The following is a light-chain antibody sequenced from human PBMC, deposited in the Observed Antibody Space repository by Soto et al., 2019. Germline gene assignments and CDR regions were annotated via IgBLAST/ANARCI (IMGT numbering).Light chain of an antibody. CDR1: QSVSSY. CDR3: QQRSDWPWT. V-gene: IGKV3-11*01. Sequence: IVLTQSPAPLSLSPGERATLSCRASQSVSSYLAWYQQKPGQAPRLLMYEASTRATGIPARFSGGGSGTDFTLTISSLEPEDVAVYYCQQRSDWPWTLGQGTKVDIK. CDR2: EAS. J-gene: IGKJ1*01.